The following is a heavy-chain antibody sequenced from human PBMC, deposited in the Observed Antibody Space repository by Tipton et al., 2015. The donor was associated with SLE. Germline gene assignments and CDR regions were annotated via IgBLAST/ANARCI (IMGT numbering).Heavy chain of an antibody. J-gene: IGHJ6*02. V-gene: IGHV3-9*01. CDR3: AKDRALTAMTAGGLDV. CDR1: GFTFSDYF. Sequence: SLRLSCAPSGFTFSDYFMSWIRQAPGKGLEWVSGIGWNSGSAHYADSVKGRFTISRDNAKRSLYLEMNSLRAEDTALYYCAKDRALTAMTAGGLDVWGQGTSVTVSS. CDR2: IGWNSGSA. D-gene: IGHD2-21*02.